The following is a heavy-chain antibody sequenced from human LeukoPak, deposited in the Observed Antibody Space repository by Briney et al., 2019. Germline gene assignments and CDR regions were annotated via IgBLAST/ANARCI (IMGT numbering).Heavy chain of an antibody. Sequence: PSETLSLTCTVSGGSISNYYWSWIRQPPGKGLEWIGYIYYSWSTNYNPSLKSRVTISVDTSKNQFSLKLNSVTAADTAVYYCAREGPPNYDTIWGQGTMVTVSS. J-gene: IGHJ3*02. V-gene: IGHV4-59*01. D-gene: IGHD3-9*01. CDR2: IYYSWST. CDR3: AREGPPNYDTI. CDR1: GGSISNYY.